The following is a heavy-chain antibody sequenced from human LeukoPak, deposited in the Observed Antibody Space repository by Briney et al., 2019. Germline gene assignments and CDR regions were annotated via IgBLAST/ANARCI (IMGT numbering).Heavy chain of an antibody. V-gene: IGHV1-69*13. CDR3: ARELYSGDYYGMDV. D-gene: IGHD5-12*01. J-gene: IGHJ6*02. CDR1: GGTFISYA. Sequence: SVKVSCKASGGTFISYAISWVRQAPGQGLEWMGGIIPIFGTANYAQKFQGRVTITADESTSTAYMELSSLRSEDTAVYYCARELYSGDYYGMDVWGQGTTVTVSS. CDR2: IIPIFGTA.